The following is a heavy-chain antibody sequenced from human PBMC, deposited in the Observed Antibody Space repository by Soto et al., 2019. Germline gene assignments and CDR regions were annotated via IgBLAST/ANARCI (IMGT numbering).Heavy chain of an antibody. D-gene: IGHD1-1*01. CDR2: ITSDGSST. Sequence: EVQLVESGGGLVQPGGSLRLSCAASGFTFSSQWMHWVRQAPGKGLVWVSRITSDGSSTTYADSVKGRFTISRDNAKNTLYLQMNSLRAEDTAVYYCTRDSVNWNVMDVWGQGTTVTVSS. CDR3: TRDSVNWNVMDV. J-gene: IGHJ6*02. V-gene: IGHV3-74*01. CDR1: GFTFSSQW.